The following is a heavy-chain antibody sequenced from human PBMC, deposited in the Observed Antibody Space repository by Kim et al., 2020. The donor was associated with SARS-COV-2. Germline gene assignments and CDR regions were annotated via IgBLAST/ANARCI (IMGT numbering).Heavy chain of an antibody. Sequence: SETLSLTCTVSGGSINSYYWSWIRQPPGKGLEWIGYIYYSGNTNYNPSLKSRVTISVDTSKNQFSLKLRSVTAADTAVYYCARDGRQHLVRSRYYGMDVWGQGTTVTVSS. J-gene: IGHJ6*02. D-gene: IGHD6-13*01. CDR2: IYYSGNT. CDR1: GGSINSYY. CDR3: ARDGRQHLVRSRYYGMDV. V-gene: IGHV4-59*13.